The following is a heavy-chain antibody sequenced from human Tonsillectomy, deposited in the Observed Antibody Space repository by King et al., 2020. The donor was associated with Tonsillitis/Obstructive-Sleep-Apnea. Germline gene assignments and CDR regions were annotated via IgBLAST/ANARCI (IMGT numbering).Heavy chain of an antibody. CDR2: ISSGSSYI. V-gene: IGHV3-21*01. D-gene: IGHD3-22*01. Sequence: VQLVESGGGLVKPGGSLRLSCAASGFTFSSYSMNWVRPAPGKGLECVSSISSGSSYIYYAYSVKGRFTISRDNAKNSLYLQMNSLRAEDTAVYYCARGHYYDSSGYYMDVWGKGTTVTVSS. CDR1: GFTFSSYS. CDR3: ARGHYYDSSGYYMDV. J-gene: IGHJ6*03.